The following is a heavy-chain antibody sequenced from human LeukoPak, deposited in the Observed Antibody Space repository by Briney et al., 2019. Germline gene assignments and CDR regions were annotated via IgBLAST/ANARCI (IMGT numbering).Heavy chain of an antibody. V-gene: IGHV3-48*01. J-gene: IGHJ4*02. CDR3: AREARFLEWLSEDN. CDR1: GFTFSSYS. CDR2: ISSSSSTI. D-gene: IGHD3-3*01. Sequence: GGSLRLSCAASGFTFSSYSMNWVRQAPGKGLEWVSYISSSSSTIYYADSVKGRFTISRDNAKNSLYLQMNSLRAEDTAVYYCAREARFLEWLSEDNWGQGTLVTVSS.